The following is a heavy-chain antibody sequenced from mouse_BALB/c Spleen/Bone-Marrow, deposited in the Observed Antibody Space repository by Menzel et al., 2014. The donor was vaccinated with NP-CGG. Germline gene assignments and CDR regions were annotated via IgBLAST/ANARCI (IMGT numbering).Heavy chain of an antibody. CDR2: INXXXGGT. V-gene: IGHV1S17*01. D-gene: IGHD1-1*01. CDR1: GYTFTSXY. J-gene: IGHJ3*01. CDR3: TRSYYAKEGAWFAY. Sequence: QVQLQQSGAELVKPGASVKLSCKASGYTFTSXYXYWVKRRPXXGLEWIXGINXXXGGTNFNEKFKSKATLTVDKSSSTAYMQLSSLTSEDSAVYYCTRSYYAKEGAWFAYWGQGTLVTVSA.